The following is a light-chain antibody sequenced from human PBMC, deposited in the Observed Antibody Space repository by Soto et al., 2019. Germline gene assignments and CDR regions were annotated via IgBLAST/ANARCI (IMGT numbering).Light chain of an antibody. CDR1: QSVSSN. CDR3: QQYNNWPPIT. V-gene: IGKV3-15*01. CDR2: GAS. J-gene: IGKJ5*01. Sequence: EIVMTQSPATLSVSPGERATLSCRASQSVSSNLAWYQQKPGQAPRLIIYGASTRATGIPARFSGSGSGTEFTLTLSSLQYEDFAVYYCQQYNNWPPITFGQGTRLEIK.